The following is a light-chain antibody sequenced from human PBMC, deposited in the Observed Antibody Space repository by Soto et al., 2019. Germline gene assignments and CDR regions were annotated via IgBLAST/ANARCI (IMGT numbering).Light chain of an antibody. V-gene: IGKV1-39*01. CDR1: QYISTY. CDR2: VAS. J-gene: IGKJ1*01. CDR3: QESYSTS. Sequence: DIQMTQSPSSLCASVGDSLTIACRASQYISTYLNWYRQKPRKATKLLIYVASNLQSGVPSRFSGSGSGTDFTLTISSLQPEDIATYYCQESYSTSFGQGTKVDIK.